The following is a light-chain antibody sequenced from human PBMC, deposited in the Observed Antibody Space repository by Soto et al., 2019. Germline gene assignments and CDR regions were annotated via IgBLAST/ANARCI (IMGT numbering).Light chain of an antibody. J-gene: IGKJ3*01. CDR2: DTS. Sequence: LTQSPAIVSLSPGERATLSCTASQTVDTYIAWYQQRPGQPPRLLIHDTSHRASGVPARFRGSGSGTDFTLTTAGLEPEDFAVYFCQQRRNWVSFGPGTRV. V-gene: IGKV3-11*01. CDR1: QTVDTY. CDR3: QQRRNWVS.